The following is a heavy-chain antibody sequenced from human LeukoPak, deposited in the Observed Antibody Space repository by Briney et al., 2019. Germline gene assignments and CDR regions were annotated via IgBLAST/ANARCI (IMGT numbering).Heavy chain of an antibody. V-gene: IGHV4-59*01. J-gene: IGHJ6*03. CDR1: GGSISSYY. CDR3: ARGSSGYYSYYMDV. D-gene: IGHD6-19*01. CDR2: IYYSGSA. Sequence: PSETLSLTCTVSGGSISSYYWSWIRQPPGKGLEWIGYIYYSGSANHNPSLKSRVTISVDTSKNQFSLNLSSVTAADTAVYYCARGSSGYYSYYMDVWGKGTTVTVSS.